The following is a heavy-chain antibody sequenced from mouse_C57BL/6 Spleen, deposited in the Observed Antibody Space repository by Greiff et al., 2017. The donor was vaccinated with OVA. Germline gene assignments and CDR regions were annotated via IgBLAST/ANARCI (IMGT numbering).Heavy chain of an antibody. Sequence: VQLQQSGAELVRPGASVKLSCTASGFNIKDYYMHWVKQRPEQGLEWIGRIDPEDGDTEYAPKFPGKAPMTADTTSNSAYLQLISLTSEDTAVYYCTYFYGSRGAWFAYWGQGTLVTVSA. CDR1: GFNIKDYY. CDR3: TYFYGSRGAWFAY. CDR2: IDPEDGDT. J-gene: IGHJ3*01. D-gene: IGHD1-1*01. V-gene: IGHV14-1*01.